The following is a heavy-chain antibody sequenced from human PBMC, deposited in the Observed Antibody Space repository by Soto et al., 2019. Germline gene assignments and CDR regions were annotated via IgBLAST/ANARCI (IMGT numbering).Heavy chain of an antibody. D-gene: IGHD1-26*01. CDR1: GFTFSSYD. CDR2: IGTAGDT. V-gene: IGHV3-13*01. Sequence: EVQLVESGGGLVQPGGSLRLSCAASGFTFSSYDMHWVRQATGKGLEWVSAIGTAGDTYYPGSVKGRFTISRENAKNSLYLQMNSLRAEETAVYYCARDRESGSYPQTLSFDPWGQGTLVTVSS. J-gene: IGHJ5*02. CDR3: ARDRESGSYPQTLSFDP.